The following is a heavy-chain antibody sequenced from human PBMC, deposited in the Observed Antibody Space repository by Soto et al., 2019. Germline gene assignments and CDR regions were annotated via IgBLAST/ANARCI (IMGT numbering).Heavy chain of an antibody. Sequence: GESLQISCKGSGYSFAGYWITWVRQKPGKGLEWMGRIDPSDSQTYYSPSFRGHVTISVTKSITTVFLQWSSLRASDTAMYYCARQIYDSDTGPNFQYYFDSWGQGTPVTVSS. CDR1: GYSFAGYW. CDR3: ARQIYDSDTGPNFQYYFDS. CDR2: IDPSDSQT. D-gene: IGHD3-22*01. V-gene: IGHV5-10-1*01. J-gene: IGHJ4*02.